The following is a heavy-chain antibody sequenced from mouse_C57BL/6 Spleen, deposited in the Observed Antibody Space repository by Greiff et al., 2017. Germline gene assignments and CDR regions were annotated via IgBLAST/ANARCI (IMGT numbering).Heavy chain of an antibody. J-gene: IGHJ2*01. CDR3: ARSRTGFFDY. D-gene: IGHD4-1*01. Sequence: VQLQESGPELVKPGASVKISCKASGYTFTDYNMDWVKQSHGKSLEWIGDINPNNGGTNYTQKFKGKATLTVDKSSSTAYLELRSLTSEDTAVYYFARSRTGFFDYWGQGTTLTVSS. V-gene: IGHV1-18*01. CDR2: INPNNGGT. CDR1: GYTFTDYN.